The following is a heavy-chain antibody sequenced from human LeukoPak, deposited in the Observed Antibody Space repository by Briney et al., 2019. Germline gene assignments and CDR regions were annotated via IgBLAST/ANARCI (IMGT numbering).Heavy chain of an antibody. V-gene: IGHV1-69*04. D-gene: IGHD5-12*01. Sequence: ASVKVSCKAPGGTFSSYAISWVRQAPGQGLEWMGRIIPILGIANYAQKFQGRVTITADKSTSTAYMELSSLRSEDTAIYFCARVRESGYDVDAFDIWGPGTMVTVSS. J-gene: IGHJ3*02. CDR3: ARVRESGYDVDAFDI. CDR1: GGTFSSYA. CDR2: IIPILGIA.